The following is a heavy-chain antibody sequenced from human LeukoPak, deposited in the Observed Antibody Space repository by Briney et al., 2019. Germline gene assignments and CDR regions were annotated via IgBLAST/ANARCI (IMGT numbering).Heavy chain of an antibody. Sequence: GGSLRLSCTVSGFTLSSYEMSWIRQAPGKGLEWVSSIEYSETSTHYADAVKGRFTISRDNSKNTLYLRLNSPSDEDTAVYFCARNSGWYGISWGQGTLVTVSS. V-gene: IGHV3-23*01. CDR1: GFTLSSYE. J-gene: IGHJ4*02. D-gene: IGHD6-19*01. CDR2: IEYSETST. CDR3: ARNSGWYGIS.